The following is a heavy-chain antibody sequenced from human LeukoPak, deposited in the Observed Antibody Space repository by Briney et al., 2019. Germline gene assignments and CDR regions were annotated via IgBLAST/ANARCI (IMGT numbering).Heavy chain of an antibody. CDR2: IYYSGST. Sequence: SETLSLTCTVSGGSISSGGFYWSRIRQHPGKGLEWIGYIYYSGSTYYNPSLKSRVTISIDTSKSEFSLRLSSVTAADTAVYYCARYDSGNQSGDFDYWGQGTLVTVSS. J-gene: IGHJ4*02. CDR1: GGSISSGGFY. V-gene: IGHV4-31*03. CDR3: ARYDSGNQSGDFDY. D-gene: IGHD3-10*01.